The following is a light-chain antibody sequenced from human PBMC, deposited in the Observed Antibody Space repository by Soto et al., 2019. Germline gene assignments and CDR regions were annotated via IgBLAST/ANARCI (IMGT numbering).Light chain of an antibody. Sequence: IQVTQTTTSLSASIGDRVSITCQASQNITNNLSWYQQKPGKAPNLLIYHASKLAKGVTSRFSGSGSGTDFSFIITSLQREDLATYYCQQYYGLPPLTFCQGTRLEVK. CDR1: QNITNN. CDR2: HAS. V-gene: IGKV1-33*01. J-gene: IGKJ5*01. CDR3: QQYYGLPPLT.